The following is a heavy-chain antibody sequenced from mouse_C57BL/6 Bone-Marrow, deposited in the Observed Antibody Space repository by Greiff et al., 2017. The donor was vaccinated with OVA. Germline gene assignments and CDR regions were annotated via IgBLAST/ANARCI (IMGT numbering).Heavy chain of an antibody. J-gene: IGHJ3*01. CDR3: ARDGYYSFAY. V-gene: IGHV1-54*01. CDR1: GYAFTNYL. CDR2: INPGSGGT. Sequence: VQLQQSGAELVRPGTSVKVSCKASGYAFTNYLIEWVKQRPGQGLEWIGVINPGSGGTNYNEQFKGKATLTADKSSSTAYMQLSSLTSEDSAVYFCARDGYYSFAYWGQGTLVTVSA. D-gene: IGHD2-3*01.